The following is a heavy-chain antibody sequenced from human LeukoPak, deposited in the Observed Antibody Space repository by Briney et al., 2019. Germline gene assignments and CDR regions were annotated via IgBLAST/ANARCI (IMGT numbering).Heavy chain of an antibody. D-gene: IGHD6-13*01. J-gene: IGHJ6*03. CDR3: AKTTAAAAGSGRYYYYMDV. V-gene: IGHV3-21*01. Sequence: PGGSLRLSCAASGFTFSSYSMDWVRQAPGKGLEWVSSISSSSSYIYYADSVKGRFTISRDNSKNTLYLQMNSLRAEDTAVYYCAKTTAAAAGSGRYYYYMDVWGKGTTVTVSS. CDR1: GFTFSSYS. CDR2: ISSSSSYI.